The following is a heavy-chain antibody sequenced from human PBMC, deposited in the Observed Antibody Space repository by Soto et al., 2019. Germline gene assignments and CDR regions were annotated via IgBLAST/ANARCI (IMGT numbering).Heavy chain of an antibody. D-gene: IGHD6-19*01. CDR3: ARDAVAMDY. CDR2: MSYDGSSK. J-gene: IGHJ4*02. V-gene: IGHV3-30-3*01. CDR1: EFTISSYA. Sequence: QVQLVESGGGVAQPGRSLRLSCAASEFTISSYAMHWVRQAPGKGLEWVAVMSYDGSSKYNTDSVKGPFIVSRDKSKNTVYLQMHSLTVEDTAVYYCARDAVAMDYWGQGTLVTVSS.